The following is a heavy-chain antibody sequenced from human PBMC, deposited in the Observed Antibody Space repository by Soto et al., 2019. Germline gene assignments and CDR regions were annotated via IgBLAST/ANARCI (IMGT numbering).Heavy chain of an antibody. J-gene: IGHJ4*02. CDR2: ITSKGYTT. V-gene: IGHV3-23*01. Sequence: EVQLLESGGGLGQAGGSLRLSCAASGFTFSSFAMSWVRQAPGKGPEWVSVITSKGYTTYFADSVKGRFSISRDNSKNTLYLQLNSLRVEDTATYDCTTVHFIAGDYWGQGSLVTVSP. CDR3: TTVHFIAGDY. D-gene: IGHD3-3*02. CDR1: GFTFSSFA.